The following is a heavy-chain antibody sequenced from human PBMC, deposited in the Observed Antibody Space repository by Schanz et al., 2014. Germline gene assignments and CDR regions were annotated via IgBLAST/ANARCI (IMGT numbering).Heavy chain of an antibody. CDR1: GYTFTTYA. CDR2: ISVYTGNT. D-gene: IGHD3-9*01. V-gene: IGHV1-18*01. Sequence: QVQLVQSGAEVKKPGASVRVSCKASGYTFTTYAMSWVRQAPGQGLEWVGWISVYTGNTKYGQKVQGRVTMTADTSTNTAYMELRSLRSDDTAVYYCAKAEYDILTDSYSRRDPWGQGTLVTGSS. CDR3: AKAEYDILTDSYSRRDP. J-gene: IGHJ5*02.